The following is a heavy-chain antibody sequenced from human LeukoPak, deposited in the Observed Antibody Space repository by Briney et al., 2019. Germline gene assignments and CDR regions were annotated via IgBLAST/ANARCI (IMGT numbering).Heavy chain of an antibody. CDR1: GFTFSSYA. Sequence: HPGGSLRLSCAASGFTFSSYAMSGVRQAPGKGLEWVSAISGSGGSTYYADSVKGRFTISRDNSKNTLYLQMNSLRAEDTAVYYCANGGPQYYYDSSGYYPRGRYFDYWGQGTLVTVPS. CDR3: ANGGPQYYYDSSGYYPRGRYFDY. V-gene: IGHV3-23*01. J-gene: IGHJ4*02. CDR2: ISGSGGST. D-gene: IGHD3-22*01.